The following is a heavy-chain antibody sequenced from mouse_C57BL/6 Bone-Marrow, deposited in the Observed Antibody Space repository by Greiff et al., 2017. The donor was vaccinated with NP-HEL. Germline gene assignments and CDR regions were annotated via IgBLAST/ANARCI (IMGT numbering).Heavy chain of an antibody. J-gene: IGHJ1*03. D-gene: IGHD2-3*01. CDR1: GFNIKDYY. Sequence: EVQLQQSGAELVKPGASVKLSCTASGFNIKDYYMHWVKQRTEQGLEWIGRIDPEDGETKYAPKFPGKTTITADTSSNTAYLQISMLTAEDTAVYCCARGDGYPWYFDVWGTGTTVTVSS. CDR3: ARGDGYPWYFDV. CDR2: IDPEDGET. V-gene: IGHV14-2*01.